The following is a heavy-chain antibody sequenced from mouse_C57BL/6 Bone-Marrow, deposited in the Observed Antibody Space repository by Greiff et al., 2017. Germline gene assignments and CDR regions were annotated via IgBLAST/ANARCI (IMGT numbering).Heavy chain of an antibody. CDR2: IDPENGDS. V-gene: IGHV14-4*01. CDR3: TTSNYGY. Sequence: VQLKQSGAELVRPGASVKLSCTASGFNIKDDYMHWVKQRPEQGLEWIGWIDPENGDSEYASKFQGKATITADTSSNTAYLQLSSLTSEDTAVYYCTTSNYGYWGQGTTLTVSS. D-gene: IGHD2-5*01. CDR1: GFNIKDDY. J-gene: IGHJ2*01.